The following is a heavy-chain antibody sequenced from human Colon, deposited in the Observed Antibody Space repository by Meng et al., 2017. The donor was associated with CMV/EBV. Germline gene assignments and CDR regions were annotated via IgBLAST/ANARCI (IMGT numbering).Heavy chain of an antibody. CDR2: INPNGGGT. V-gene: IGHV1-2*02. J-gene: IGHJ5*02. CDR1: GYTFTDYY. D-gene: IGHD1-7*01. CDR3: ARVKCGTTSCSQGLDP. Sequence: ASVKVSCKASGYTFTDYYLHWVRQAPGQGLEWMGWINPNGGGTDYAQTFQGRVTMTRDTSTTTADLEVNRLTSDDTATYYCARVKCGTTSCSQGLDPWGQGTLVTVSS.